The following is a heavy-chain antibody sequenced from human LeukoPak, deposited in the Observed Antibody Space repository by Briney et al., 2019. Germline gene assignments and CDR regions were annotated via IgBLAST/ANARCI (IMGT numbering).Heavy chain of an antibody. CDR2: ITSSGGST. CDR3: ATDVTGSAISF. Sequence: PGGSLRLSCAASGFTFSTYAMSWVRQAPGKGLEWVSIITSSGGSTNYADSVKGRFTISRDNSKNTLYLQMSSLKPDDTAVYYCATDVTGSAISFWGQGALVTVSS. CDR1: GFTFSTYA. D-gene: IGHD6-19*01. V-gene: IGHV3-23*01. J-gene: IGHJ4*02.